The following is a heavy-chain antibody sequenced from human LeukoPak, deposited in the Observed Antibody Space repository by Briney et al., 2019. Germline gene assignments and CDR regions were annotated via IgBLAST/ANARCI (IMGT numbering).Heavy chain of an antibody. CDR2: IYSGGST. J-gene: IGHJ4*02. D-gene: IGHD2-21*02. CDR1: GFTVSSNY. V-gene: IGHV3-53*01. CDR3: ARSVVTAIFEG. Sequence: GGSLRLSCAASGFTVSSNYMSWVRQAPGKGLEWVSVIYSGGSTYYADSVKGRFTISRDNSKNTLYLQMNSLRAEDTAVYYCARSVVTAIFEGWAKGTLVTVSS.